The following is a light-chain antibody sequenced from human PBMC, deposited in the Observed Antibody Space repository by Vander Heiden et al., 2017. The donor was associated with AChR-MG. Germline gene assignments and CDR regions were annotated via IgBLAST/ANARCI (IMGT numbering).Light chain of an antibody. CDR3: SSYAGSHIYVL. CDR1: ISDVGGCNY. J-gene: IGLJ2*01. CDR2: DVN. Sequence: QSALTQPRSVSGSPGQSVTISCTRTISDVGGCNYVSWYQQHPGKAPNLMIYDVNKRPSGVPDRFSGSKSGNTASLTISGLQAEDEAQYYCSSYAGSHIYVLFGGGTKLAVL. V-gene: IGLV2-11*01.